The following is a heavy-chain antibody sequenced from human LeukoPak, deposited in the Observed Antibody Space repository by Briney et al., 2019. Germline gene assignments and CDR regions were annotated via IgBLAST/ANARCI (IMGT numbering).Heavy chain of an antibody. J-gene: IGHJ4*02. V-gene: IGHV7-4-1*02. Sequence: ASVKVSCKASGYSFTNYAMNWVRQAPGQGPEWMGWINTNTGNPTYAQGFTGRFVFSLDTSVSTAYLQISSLKAEDTAVYYCARNNADGEGRFSYWGQGTLVTVSS. CDR1: GYSFTNYA. D-gene: IGHD3-10*01. CDR3: ARNNADGEGRFSY. CDR2: INTNTGNP.